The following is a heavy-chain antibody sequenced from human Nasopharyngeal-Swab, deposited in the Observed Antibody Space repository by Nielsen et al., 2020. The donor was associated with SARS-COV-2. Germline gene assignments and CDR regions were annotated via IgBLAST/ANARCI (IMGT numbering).Heavy chain of an antibody. D-gene: IGHD6-13*01. CDR1: CFTFSSYG. CDR3: ARDRIAAAGDAFDI. Sequence: GASLRLSGAAFCFTFSSYGMHWVRQAPGKGLEWVAVIWYDGSNKYYADSVKGRFTISRDNSKNTLYLQMNSLRAEDTAVYYCARDRIAAAGDAFDIWGQGTMVTVSS. V-gene: IGHV3-33*01. CDR2: IWYDGSNK. J-gene: IGHJ3*02.